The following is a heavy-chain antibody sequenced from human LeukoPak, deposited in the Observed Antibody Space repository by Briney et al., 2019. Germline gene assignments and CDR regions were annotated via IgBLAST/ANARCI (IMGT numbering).Heavy chain of an antibody. CDR1: GFTISSYA. Sequence: GGSLRLSCAASGFTISSYAMSWVRQAPGKGLEWVSVISDSGGSTYYADSVKGRFTISRDNFKNTLYLQMNSLRAEDTAIYYCAKNRDSSAYYHDAFDIWGQGTMVTVSS. V-gene: IGHV3-23*01. CDR2: ISDSGGST. CDR3: AKNRDSSAYYHDAFDI. J-gene: IGHJ3*02. D-gene: IGHD3-22*01.